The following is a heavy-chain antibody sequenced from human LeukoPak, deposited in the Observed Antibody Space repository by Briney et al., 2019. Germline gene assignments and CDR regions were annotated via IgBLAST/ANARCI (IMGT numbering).Heavy chain of an antibody. D-gene: IGHD3-22*01. CDR1: GFTFSSYG. J-gene: IGHJ3*02. CDR2: IWYDGSNK. CDR3: ARGVYYYDSSGPNDAFDI. V-gene: IGHV3-33*01. Sequence: PGRSLRLSCAASGFTFSSYGMHWVRQAPGKGLEWVAVIWYDGSNKYYADSVKGRFTISRDNSKNTLYPQMNSLRAEGTAVYYCARGVYYYDSSGPNDAFDIWGQGTMVTVSS.